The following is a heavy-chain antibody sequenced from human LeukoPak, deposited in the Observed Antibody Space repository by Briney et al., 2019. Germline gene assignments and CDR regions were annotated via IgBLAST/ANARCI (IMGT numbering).Heavy chain of an antibody. D-gene: IGHD1-26*01. V-gene: IGHV4-38-2*01. J-gene: IGHJ4*02. CDR2: IYHSGST. CDR1: GYSISSGYY. CDR3: ARPGLLKGEGIDY. Sequence: ASETLSLTCAVSGYSISSGYYWGWIRQPPGKGLKWIGSIYHSGSTYYNPSLKSRVTISVDTSKNQFSLKLSSVTAADAAVYYCARPGLLKGEGIDYWGQGTLVTVSS.